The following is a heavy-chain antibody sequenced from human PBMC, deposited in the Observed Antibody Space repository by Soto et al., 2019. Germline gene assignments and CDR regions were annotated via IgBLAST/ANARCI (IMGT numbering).Heavy chain of an antibody. Sequence: QVQLVESGGGLVKPGGSLRLSCAASGFTFSDYYMNWIRQAPGKGLEWVSYISSGAITIYYADSVEGRFTISRDNAKNSLYLQMNSLRAEDTAVYYCAGQYSSSSVEFWGQGTLVTVSS. V-gene: IGHV3-11*01. J-gene: IGHJ4*02. CDR2: ISSGAITI. CDR3: AGQYSSSSVEF. D-gene: IGHD6-6*01. CDR1: GFTFSDYY.